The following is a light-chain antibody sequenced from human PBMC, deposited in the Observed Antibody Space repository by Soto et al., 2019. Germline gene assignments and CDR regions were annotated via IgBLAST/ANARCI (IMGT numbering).Light chain of an antibody. CDR3: QQYNSYPT. CDR1: QSISSW. V-gene: IGKV1-5*01. J-gene: IGKJ5*01. Sequence: DIQMTQSPSTLCSSLGDRVTITCRASQSISSWLAWYQQKPGKAPKXLIYDASSLESGVPSRFSGSGSGTEFTLTISSLQPDDFATYYCQQYNSYPTFGQGTRLEIK. CDR2: DAS.